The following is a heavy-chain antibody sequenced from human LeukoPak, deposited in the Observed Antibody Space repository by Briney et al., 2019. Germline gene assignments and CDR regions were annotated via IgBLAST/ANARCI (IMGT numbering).Heavy chain of an antibody. Sequence: GASVKVSCKASGYTFTSYGISRVRQAPGQGLEWMGWISAYNGNTNYAQKLQGRVTMTTDTSTSTAYMELRSLRSDDTAVYYCARSMITFGGVIVAAWFDPWGQGTLVTVSS. CDR3: ARSMITFGGVIVAAWFDP. CDR1: GYTFTSYG. CDR2: ISAYNGNT. V-gene: IGHV1-18*01. D-gene: IGHD3-16*02. J-gene: IGHJ5*02.